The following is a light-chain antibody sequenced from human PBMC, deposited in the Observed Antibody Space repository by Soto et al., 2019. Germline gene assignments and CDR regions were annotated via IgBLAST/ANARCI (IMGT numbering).Light chain of an antibody. CDR2: EVS. CDR3: TAYTSSNTWV. CDR1: RSDIGTYKY. J-gene: IGLJ3*02. Sequence: QSALTQPASVSGSPGQSITISCTGTRSDIGTYKYVAWYQQHPDKAPKLIIYEVSNRPSGVSNRFSGSKSGNTASLTISGLQAEDEADFYCTAYTSSNTWVFGGGTQLTVL. V-gene: IGLV2-14*01.